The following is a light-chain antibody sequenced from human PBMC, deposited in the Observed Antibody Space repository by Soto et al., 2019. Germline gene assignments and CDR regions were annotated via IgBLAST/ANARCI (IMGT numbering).Light chain of an antibody. CDR3: QQYGSSPTWT. CDR2: GAS. V-gene: IGKV3-20*01. J-gene: IGKJ1*01. Sequence: EIVLTQSPATLSLSPGERATLSCRAIQSLSSSQLAWYQQKPGQAPRLLIYGASTRATGIPARFSGSVSGTDFTLTISRLESEDSAVYYCQQYGSSPTWTFGQGTKVDIK. CDR1: QSLSSSQ.